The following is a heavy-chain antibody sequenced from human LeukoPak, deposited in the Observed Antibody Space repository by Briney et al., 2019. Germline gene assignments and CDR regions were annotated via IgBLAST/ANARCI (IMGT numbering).Heavy chain of an antibody. Sequence: QESGPGLVKPSETLSLTCTVSGGSISSYYWRWIRQPAGKGLEWIGRIYTSGRTNYNPSRKSRVIMSVETSKNQSSLKLSSVTAADTAVYYCARDLGYCSGGSCYSGFDYWGQGTLVTVSS. J-gene: IGHJ4*02. V-gene: IGHV4-4*07. CDR1: GGSISSYY. CDR2: IYTSGRT. D-gene: IGHD2-15*01. CDR3: ARDLGYCSGGSCYSGFDY.